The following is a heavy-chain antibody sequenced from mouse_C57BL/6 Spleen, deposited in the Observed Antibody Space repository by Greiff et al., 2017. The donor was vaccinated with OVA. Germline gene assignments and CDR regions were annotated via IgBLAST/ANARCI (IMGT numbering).Heavy chain of an antibody. D-gene: IGHD2-3*01. J-gene: IGHJ2*01. Sequence: QVQLQQPGAELVMPGASVKLSCKASGYTFTSYWMHWVKQRPGQGLEWIGEIDPSDSYTNYNQKFKGKSTLTVDKSSSTAYMQLSSLTSEDSAVYYCARDIYDRDYWGQGTTLTVSS. CDR1: GYTFTSYW. CDR3: ARDIYDRDY. CDR2: IDPSDSYT. V-gene: IGHV1-69*01.